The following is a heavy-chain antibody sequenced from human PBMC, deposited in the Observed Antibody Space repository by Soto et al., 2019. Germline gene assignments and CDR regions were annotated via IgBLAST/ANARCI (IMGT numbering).Heavy chain of an antibody. V-gene: IGHV3-23*01. CDR1: GFTFSSYA. J-gene: IGHJ4*02. D-gene: IGHD4-17*01. CDR2: ISGSGGST. CDR3: SKDDYGDYVFDY. Sequence: EVQLLESGGGLVQPGGSLRLSCAASGFTFSSYAMSWVRQAPGKGLEWVSAISGSGGSTYYADSVKGRFTISRDNSKNTRYVHMYSLRAEDTAVYYCSKDDYGDYVFDYWGQGTLVTVSS.